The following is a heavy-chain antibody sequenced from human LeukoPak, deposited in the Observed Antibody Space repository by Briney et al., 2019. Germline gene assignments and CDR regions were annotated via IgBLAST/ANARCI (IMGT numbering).Heavy chain of an antibody. D-gene: IGHD3-3*01. CDR1: GFTFSSYW. CDR3: ARGAGFLEWLPEYYFDY. CDR2: IKQDGSEK. V-gene: IGHV3-7*04. J-gene: IGHJ4*02. Sequence: GGSLRLSCAASGFTFSSYWMSWVRQAPGKGLEWVANIKQDGSEKYYVDSVKGRFTISRDNAKNSLYLQMNSLRAEDTAVYYCARGAGFLEWLPEYYFDYWGQGTLVTVSS.